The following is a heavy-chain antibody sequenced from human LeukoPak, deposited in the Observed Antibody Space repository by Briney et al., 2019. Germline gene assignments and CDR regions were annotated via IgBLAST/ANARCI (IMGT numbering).Heavy chain of an antibody. Sequence: GGSLRLSCVVSGFTFASSWMTWVRRAPGKGLEWVANIKEDGSEKHYVDSVKGRFTISRDNAKNSLYLQMNSLRAEDTAVYYCAREPGIGYAFDIWGQGTMVTVSS. J-gene: IGHJ3*02. CDR3: AREPGIGYAFDI. CDR1: GFTFASSW. CDR2: IKEDGSEK. D-gene: IGHD3-10*01. V-gene: IGHV3-7*01.